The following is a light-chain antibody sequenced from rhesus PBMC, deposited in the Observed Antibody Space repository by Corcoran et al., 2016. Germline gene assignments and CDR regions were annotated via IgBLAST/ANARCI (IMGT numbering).Light chain of an antibody. J-gene: IGLJ1*01. CDR1: SDDVGGYGY. Sequence: AALTQPPSVSGSPGQGVTISCTGTSDDVGGYGYVAWFQQHPGTAPKLSIYEVTKRPSGVSARFSGSRSGNTASLTISGLRTEDATDYCCGSYAGSNTFVFGGGTRVTVL. CDR2: EVT. CDR3: GSYAGSNTFV. V-gene: IGLV2-23*01.